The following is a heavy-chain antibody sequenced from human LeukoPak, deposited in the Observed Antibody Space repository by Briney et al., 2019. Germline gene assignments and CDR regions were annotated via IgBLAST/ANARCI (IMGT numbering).Heavy chain of an antibody. CDR1: GFTFSRYG. Sequence: GGSLRLSCAASGFTFSRYGMHRVRQAPGKGLEWVAAISYDGTNKYYADSVKGRFTISRDNSKNTLSLQMNSLRAEDTAVYYCAKDSSNWIPDAFDIWGQGTMVTVSS. CDR2: ISYDGTNK. V-gene: IGHV3-30*18. D-gene: IGHD1-1*01. CDR3: AKDSSNWIPDAFDI. J-gene: IGHJ3*02.